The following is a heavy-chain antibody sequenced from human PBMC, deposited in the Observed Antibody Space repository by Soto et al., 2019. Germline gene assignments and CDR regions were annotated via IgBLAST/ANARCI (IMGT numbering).Heavy chain of an antibody. CDR2: MNPNSGNG. CDR1: GYAFSNND. Sequence: ASVKVSCKASGYAFSNNDISWVRQSTGQGLEWMGWMNPNSGNGGYAQKFQGRVTMTRDTSTSTAYMELSSLASDDTAIYYCARMATSGTLNWFDPWGQGTLVTVSS. V-gene: IGHV1-8*01. CDR3: ARMATSGTLNWFDP. J-gene: IGHJ5*02.